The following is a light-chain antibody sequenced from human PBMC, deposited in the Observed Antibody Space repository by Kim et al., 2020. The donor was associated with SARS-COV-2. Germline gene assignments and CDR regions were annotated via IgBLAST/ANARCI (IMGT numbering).Light chain of an antibody. J-gene: IGKJ3*01. CDR2: KAS. V-gene: IGKV1-5*03. CDR3: QQYDSNLFT. Sequence: DIQMTQSPSTLSASVGDRVTITCRASQRISNSLAWYQQKPGKAPKLLMYKASTLESGVPSRFSGSGSGTELTLTISSLQPDDFATYYCQQYDSNLFTFGPGTKVDIK. CDR1: QRISNS.